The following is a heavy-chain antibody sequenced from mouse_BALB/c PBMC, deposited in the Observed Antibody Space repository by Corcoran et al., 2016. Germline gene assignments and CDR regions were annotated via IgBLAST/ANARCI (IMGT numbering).Heavy chain of an antibody. CDR1: GYSITSGYY. CDR3: AITTVVADY. J-gene: IGHJ2*01. D-gene: IGHD1-1*01. Sequence: DVQLQESGLGLVKPSQSLSLTCSVTGYSITSGYYWNWIRQFPGNKLEWMGYISYDGSNNYNPSLKNRISITRDTSKNQFFLKLNSVTTEDTATYYCAITTVVADYWGQGTTLTVSS. V-gene: IGHV3-6*02. CDR2: ISYDGSN.